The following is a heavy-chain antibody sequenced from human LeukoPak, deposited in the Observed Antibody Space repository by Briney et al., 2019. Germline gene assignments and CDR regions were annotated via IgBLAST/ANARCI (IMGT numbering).Heavy chain of an antibody. CDR2: IYYSGST. D-gene: IGHD3-16*01. CDR1: GGSISSYY. Sequence: PSEALSLTCTVSGGSISSYYWGWIRQPPGKGLEWIGSIYYSGSTYYNPSLKSRVTISVDTSKNQFSLKLSSVTAADTAVYYCAREGALISVSFDYWGQGTLVTVSS. J-gene: IGHJ4*02. CDR3: AREGALISVSFDY. V-gene: IGHV4-39*07.